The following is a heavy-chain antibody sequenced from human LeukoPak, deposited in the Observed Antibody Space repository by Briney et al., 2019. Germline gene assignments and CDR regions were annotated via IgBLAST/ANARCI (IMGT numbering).Heavy chain of an antibody. D-gene: IGHD6-19*01. CDR2: IYYSGST. CDR3: ARIPVAGHNWFDP. Sequence: SETLSLTCTVSGGSISSGDYYWSWIRQPPGKGLEWIGYIYYSGSTYYNPSLKSRVTISVDTSKNQFSLKLSSVTAADTAVYYCARIPVAGHNWFDPWGQGTLVTVSS. CDR1: GGSISSGDYY. V-gene: IGHV4-30-4*08. J-gene: IGHJ5*02.